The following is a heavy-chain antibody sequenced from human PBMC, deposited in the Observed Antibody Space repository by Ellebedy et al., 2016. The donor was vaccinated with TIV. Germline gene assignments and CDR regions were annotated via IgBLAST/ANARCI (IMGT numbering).Heavy chain of an antibody. CDR3: ARRSNGVYWFNP. J-gene: IGHJ5*02. CDR1: GGSISSSSYY. D-gene: IGHD2-8*01. V-gene: IGHV4-39*01. Sequence: GSLRLXCTVSGGSISSSSYYWGWIRQPPGKGLEWIGSIYYSGSTYYNPSLKSRVTISVDTSKNQFSLKLSSVTAADTAVYYCARRSNGVYWFNPWGQGTLVTVSS. CDR2: IYYSGST.